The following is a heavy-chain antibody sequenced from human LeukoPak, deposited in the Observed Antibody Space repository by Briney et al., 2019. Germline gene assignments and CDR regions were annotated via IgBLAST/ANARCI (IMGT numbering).Heavy chain of an antibody. CDR3: TTVRAFGELLFEYFQH. J-gene: IGHJ1*01. Sequence: PGGSLRLSCAASGFTFSNAWMSWVRQAPGKGLEWVGRIKSKTDGGTTDYAAPVKGRFTISRDDSKNTLYLQMNSLKTEDTAVYYCTTVRAFGELLFEYFQHWGQGTLVTVSS. CDR1: GFTFSNAW. CDR2: IKSKTDGGTT. V-gene: IGHV3-15*01. D-gene: IGHD3-10*01.